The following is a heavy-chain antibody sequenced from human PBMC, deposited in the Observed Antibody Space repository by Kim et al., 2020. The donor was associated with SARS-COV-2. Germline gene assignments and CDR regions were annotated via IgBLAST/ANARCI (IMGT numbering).Heavy chain of an antibody. J-gene: IGHJ6*02. V-gene: IGHV1-2*02. Sequence: ASVKVSCKASGYTFTGYYMHWVRQAPGQGLEWMGWINPNSGGTNYAQKFQGRVTMTRDTSISTAYMELSRLRSDDTAVYYCARDQRFLEWPCMDVWGQGTTVTVSS. CDR2: INPNSGGT. CDR1: GYTFTGYY. D-gene: IGHD3-3*01. CDR3: ARDQRFLEWPCMDV.